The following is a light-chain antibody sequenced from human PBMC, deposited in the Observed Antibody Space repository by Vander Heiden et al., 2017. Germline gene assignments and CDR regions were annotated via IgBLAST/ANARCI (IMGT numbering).Light chain of an antibody. J-gene: IGKJ3*01. Sequence: AIRMTQSPSSLSASTGDRVTITCRASQDISNYLAWYQQKAGKAPKLLISTASTLESGVPSRFSGSGSGTEFTLSISCLQSEDFATYYCQQYDSFALTFGPGTKVDIK. V-gene: IGKV1-8*01. CDR2: TAS. CDR1: QDISNY. CDR3: QQYDSFALT.